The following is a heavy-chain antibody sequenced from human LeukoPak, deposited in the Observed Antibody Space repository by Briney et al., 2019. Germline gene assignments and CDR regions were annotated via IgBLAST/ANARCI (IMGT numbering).Heavy chain of an antibody. J-gene: IGHJ4*02. CDR1: GYSFTSYW. D-gene: IGHD1-26*01. Sequence: RPGESLKISCKGSGYSFTSYWIGWVRQMPGKGLEWMGIIYPGDSDTRYSPSFQGQVTISADKSISTAYLQWSSLKASDTAMYYCAGLRYSGSYYIPDFDYWGQGTLVTVSS. CDR2: IYPGDSDT. V-gene: IGHV5-51*01. CDR3: AGLRYSGSYYIPDFDY.